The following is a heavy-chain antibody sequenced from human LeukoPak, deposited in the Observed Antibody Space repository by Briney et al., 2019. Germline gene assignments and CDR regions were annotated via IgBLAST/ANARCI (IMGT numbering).Heavy chain of an antibody. CDR2: ITSSGGST. J-gene: IGHJ4*02. V-gene: IGHV3-23*01. CDR1: GFTFSNYA. Sequence: PGGSLRLSCAASGFTFSNYAMTWVRQAPGKGLEWVSVITSSGGSTSYADSVEGRFTISRDNSKNTLYLQMNSLRAEDTAIYYCAKRGDSRSFDYWGQGTPVTVSS. D-gene: IGHD3-22*01. CDR3: AKRGDSRSFDY.